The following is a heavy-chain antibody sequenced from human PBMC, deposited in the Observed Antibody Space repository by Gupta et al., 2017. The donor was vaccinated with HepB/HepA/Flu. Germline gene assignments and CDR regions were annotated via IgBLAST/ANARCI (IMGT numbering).Heavy chain of an antibody. CDR2: ISGSGGTT. V-gene: IGHV3-23*01. D-gene: IGHD3-3*01. CDR1: GFTFNTYA. CDR3: ARDYDFWSGPYYFDY. Sequence: EVQLLESGGGLVQPGGSLRLSCAASGFTFNTYAVTWVRQAPGKGLEWVSAISGSGGTTYYADSVKGRFTISRDNSKNTLYLQMNSLRAEDTAVYYCARDYDFWSGPYYFDYWGQGTLVTVSS. J-gene: IGHJ4*02.